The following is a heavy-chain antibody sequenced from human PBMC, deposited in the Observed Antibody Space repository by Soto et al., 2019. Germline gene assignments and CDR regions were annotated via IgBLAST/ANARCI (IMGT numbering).Heavy chain of an antibody. J-gene: IGHJ5*02. CDR3: GRDGVGATPLWWFDP. CDR2: INPRSGDT. CDR1: GYTFIGYY. V-gene: IGHV1-2*06. D-gene: IGHD1-26*01. Sequence: QVQLVQSGAEVKKPGASVKVSCKASGYTFIGYYIHWVRQAPGQGLEWMGRINPRSGDTTYAQKFQGRLTMTRDTSISTAYMELSSLRADDTAVYYCGRDGVGATPLWWFDPWGQGSLVTVSS.